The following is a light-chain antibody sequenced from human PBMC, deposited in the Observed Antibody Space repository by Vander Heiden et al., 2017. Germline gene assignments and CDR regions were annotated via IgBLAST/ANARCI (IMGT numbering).Light chain of an antibody. V-gene: IGLV2-14*01. CDR1: SSDVGGYNY. CDR3: SSHTSSSTLAV. J-gene: IGLJ1*01. Sequence: QSALTQPASVSGSPGQSIPISCTGTSSDVGGYNYVSWYQQHPGKAPKLMIYDVSNRPSGVSNRFSGSKSGNTASLTISGLQAEDEADYYCSSHTSSSTLAVFGTGTKVTVL. CDR2: DVS.